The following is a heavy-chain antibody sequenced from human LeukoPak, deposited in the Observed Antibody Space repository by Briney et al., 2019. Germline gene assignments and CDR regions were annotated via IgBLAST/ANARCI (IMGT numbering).Heavy chain of an antibody. Sequence: GASVRVSCKASGYTLTSYGISWVRQAPGKGGEGMGWISAYNGDKNYAQKLQGRLTMPTDTSTSTAYMELRSLTSDDTAVYYCARHFHPVVPAASFCYFDLWGRGTLLTVSS. CDR3: ARHFHPVVPAASFCYFDL. D-gene: IGHD2-2*01. V-gene: IGHV1-18*01. J-gene: IGHJ2*01. CDR2: ISAYNGDK. CDR1: GYTLTSYG.